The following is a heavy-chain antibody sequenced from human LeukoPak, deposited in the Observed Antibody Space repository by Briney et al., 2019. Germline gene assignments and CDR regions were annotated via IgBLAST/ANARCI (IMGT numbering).Heavy chain of an antibody. CDR2: IYCSGST. J-gene: IGHJ4*02. V-gene: IGHV4-39*07. CDR3: ARGRMVRGARFDY. CDR1: GGSISSSSYY. D-gene: IGHD3-10*01. Sequence: SETLSLTCTVSGGSISSSSYYWGWIRQPPGKGLEWIGSIYCSGSTYYNPSLKSRVTISVDTSKNQFSLKLSSVTAADTAVYYCARGRMVRGARFDYWGQGTLVTVSS.